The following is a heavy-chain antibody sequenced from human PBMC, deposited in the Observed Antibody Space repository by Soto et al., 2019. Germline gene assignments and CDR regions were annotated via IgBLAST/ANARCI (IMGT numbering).Heavy chain of an antibody. CDR2: IKTKTDGSTT. CDR3: MHYYGDSYSTDS. Sequence: PGGSLRLSCAASGFTFNKAWMSWVRQAPGKGLEWVGLIKTKTDGSTTDYAAPVKGRFSISRDDSKRTVYLQMNSLKTEDTAVSYCMHYYGDSYSTDSWGQGTLVTVSS. J-gene: IGHJ4*02. D-gene: IGHD3-10*01. V-gene: IGHV3-15*01. CDR1: GFTFNKAW.